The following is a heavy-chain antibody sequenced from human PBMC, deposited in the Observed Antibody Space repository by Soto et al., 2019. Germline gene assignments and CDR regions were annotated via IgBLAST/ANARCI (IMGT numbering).Heavy chain of an antibody. J-gene: IGHJ6*03. V-gene: IGHV2-26*01. CDR1: GFSLSNPRMG. CDR3: ARIQLPASYFYYMDV. CDR2: ILSNDGK. D-gene: IGHD2-2*01. Sequence: QVTLKEAGPVLVNPTETLTLTCTVSGFSLSNPRMGVAWIRQPPGKALEWLAHILSNDGKSYNTSLNSRLTISKDPSKSQVVLTMTNMDPVDTATYYCARIQLPASYFYYMDVWGKGTTVTVSS.